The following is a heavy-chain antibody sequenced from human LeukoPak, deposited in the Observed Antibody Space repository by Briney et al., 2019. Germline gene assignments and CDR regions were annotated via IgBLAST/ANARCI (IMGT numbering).Heavy chain of an antibody. D-gene: IGHD3-9*01. V-gene: IGHV5-51*01. CDR2: IYPGDSDT. Sequence: GESLKISCKGSGYTFTNYWIGWVRQMPGKGLELMGIIYPGDSDTKYSPSFQGQVTISADKSSSTAYLQWSSLKASDTAMYYCARVRNTQAARYYFDDWGQGTLVTVSS. CDR3: ARVRNTQAARYYFDD. CDR1: GYTFTNYW. J-gene: IGHJ4*02.